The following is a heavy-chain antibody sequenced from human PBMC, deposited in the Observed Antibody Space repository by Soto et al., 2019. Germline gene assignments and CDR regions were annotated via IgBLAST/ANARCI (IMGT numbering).Heavy chain of an antibody. J-gene: IGHJ6*03. V-gene: IGHV4-34*01. CDR1: GGSFSGYY. D-gene: IGHD4-17*01. Sequence: SETLSLTCAVYGGSFSGYYWSWIRQPPGKGLEWIGEINRSGSTNYNPSLKSRVTISVDTSKNQFSLKLSSVTAADTAVYYCARATYGDNNYYYYYYYMDVWGKGTTVTVSS. CDR3: ARATYGDNNYYYYYYYMDV. CDR2: INRSGST.